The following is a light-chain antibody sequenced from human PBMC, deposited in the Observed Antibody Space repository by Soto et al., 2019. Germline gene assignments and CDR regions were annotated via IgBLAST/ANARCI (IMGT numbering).Light chain of an antibody. V-gene: IGKV4-1*01. CDR3: QQYYSSPPT. CDR1: QSVLYSSNNKNF. CDR2: WAS. J-gene: IGKJ4*01. Sequence: DIVMTQSPDSLTVSLGERATINCKSSQSVLYSSNNKNFLTWYQQKPGQPPKLLIYWASTRESGVPDRFSGSGSGKDFTLTISSLQAEDVAVYYCQQYYSSPPTFGGGTKVEI.